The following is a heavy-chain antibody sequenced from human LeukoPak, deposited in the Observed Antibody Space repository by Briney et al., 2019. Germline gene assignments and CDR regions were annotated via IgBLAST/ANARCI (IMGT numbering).Heavy chain of an antibody. CDR3: ARGLKDIVVVPAATAFDI. CDR2: INHSGST. Sequence: PSETLSLTCAVYGGSFSGYYWSWIRQPPGKGLEWIGEINHSGSTNYNPSLKSRVTISVDTSKNQFSLKLSSVTAADTAVYYCARGLKDIVVVPAATAFDIWGQGTMVTVSP. D-gene: IGHD2-2*01. V-gene: IGHV4-34*01. J-gene: IGHJ3*02. CDR1: GGSFSGYY.